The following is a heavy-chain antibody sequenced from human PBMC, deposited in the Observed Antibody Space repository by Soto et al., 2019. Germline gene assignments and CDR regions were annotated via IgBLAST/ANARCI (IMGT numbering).Heavy chain of an antibody. D-gene: IGHD3-22*01. CDR1: GFTFSDYA. Sequence: EVQVLESGGGLVQAGGSLRLSCAASGFTFSDYAMSWVRQAPGKGLEWVSAISDSGGSTYYADSVKGRFTISRDNSKNTLYLQMNGLRAEDTAVYYCAKDRSAAYYDSSGSDYWGQGMLVTVSS. J-gene: IGHJ4*02. V-gene: IGHV3-23*01. CDR3: AKDRSAAYYDSSGSDY. CDR2: ISDSGGST.